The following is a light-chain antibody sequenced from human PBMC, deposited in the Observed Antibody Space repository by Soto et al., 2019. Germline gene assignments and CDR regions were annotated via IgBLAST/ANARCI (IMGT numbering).Light chain of an antibody. V-gene: IGKV3-15*01. CDR1: QSVRSN. J-gene: IGKJ2*01. CDR3: QQYNDWPRT. CDR2: VAS. Sequence: EIVMTQSPATLSVSPGERATLSCRASQSVRSNLAWYQQKLGQAPRLLIYVASTRATGIPARFSGSGSGTEFTLTISSLQSEDFAIFYCQQYNDWPRTFGQGNKL.